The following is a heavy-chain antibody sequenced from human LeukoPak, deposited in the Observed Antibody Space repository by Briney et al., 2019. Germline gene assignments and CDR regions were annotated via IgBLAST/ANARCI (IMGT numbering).Heavy chain of an antibody. D-gene: IGHD5-24*01. CDR1: GFTFSSYG. V-gene: IGHV3-30*18. J-gene: IGHJ4*02. CDR2: ISYDGSNK. CDR3: AKDPERWLQLRTLGIYYFGY. Sequence: GRSLRLSCAASGFTFSSYGIHWVRQAPGKGLEWVAVISYDGSNKYYADSVKGRFTISRDNSKNTLYLQMNSLRAEDTAVYYCAKDPERWLQLRTLGIYYFGYWGQGTLVTVSS.